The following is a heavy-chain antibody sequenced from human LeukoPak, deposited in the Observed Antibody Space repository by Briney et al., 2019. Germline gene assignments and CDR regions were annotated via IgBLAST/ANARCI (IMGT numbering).Heavy chain of an antibody. CDR2: ISGSSSYI. CDR3: ARDRITVAATETSFDY. J-gene: IGHJ4*02. Sequence: GGSLRLSCAASGFTFSSYSMNWVRQAPGKGLEWVSSISGSSSYIYYADSVKGRFTISRGNAKNSLYLQMNSLRAEDTAVYYCARDRITVAATETSFDYWGQGTLVTVSS. V-gene: IGHV3-21*01. D-gene: IGHD6-19*01. CDR1: GFTFSSYS.